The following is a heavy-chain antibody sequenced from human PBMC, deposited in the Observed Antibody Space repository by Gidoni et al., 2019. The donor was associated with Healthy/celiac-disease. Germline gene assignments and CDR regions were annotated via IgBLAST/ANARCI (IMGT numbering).Heavy chain of an antibody. CDR2: ISSSGSTI. CDR1: GFTFSDYY. V-gene: IGHV3-11*01. D-gene: IGHD6-13*01. J-gene: IGHJ6*02. CDR3: ARDLPRGQQIPYYYYGMDV. Sequence: QVQLVESGGGLVKPGGSLRLSCAASGFTFSDYYMGWFRQAPGKGLEWVSYISSSGSTIYYAGAVKGRFTISRDNAKNSLYLQMNSLRAEDTAVYYCARDLPRGQQIPYYYYGMDVWGQGTTVTVSS.